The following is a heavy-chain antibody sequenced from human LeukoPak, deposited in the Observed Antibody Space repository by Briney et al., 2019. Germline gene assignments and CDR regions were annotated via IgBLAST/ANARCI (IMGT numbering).Heavy chain of an antibody. CDR2: VYSGGST. V-gene: IGHV4-59*04. J-gene: IGHJ3*02. D-gene: IGHD1/OR15-1a*01. Sequence: SETLSLTCTVSGGSMRSYNYNWIRQSPGQGPEWIGNVYSGGSTYYNPSLKSRVTISVDTSKNQFSLKLSSVTAADTAVYYCAILTIRGAFDIWGQGTMVTVSS. CDR1: GGSMRSYN. CDR3: AILTIRGAFDI.